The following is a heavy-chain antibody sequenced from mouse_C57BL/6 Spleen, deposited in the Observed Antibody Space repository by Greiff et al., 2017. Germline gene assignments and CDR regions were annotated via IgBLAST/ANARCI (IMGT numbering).Heavy chain of an antibody. J-gene: IGHJ2*01. CDR3: TTLGNYDY. V-gene: IGHV14-4*01. CDR2: IDPENGDT. Sequence: DVKLVESGAELVRPGASVKLSCTASGFNIKDDYMHWVKQRPEQGLEWIGWIDPENGDTEYASKFQGKATITADTSSNTAYLQLSSLTSEDTAVYYCTTLGNYDYWGQGTTLTVSS. CDR1: GFNIKDDY. D-gene: IGHD2-1*01.